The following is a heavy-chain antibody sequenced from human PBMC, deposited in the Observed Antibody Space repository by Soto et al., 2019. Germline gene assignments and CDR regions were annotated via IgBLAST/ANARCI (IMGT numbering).Heavy chain of an antibody. J-gene: IGHJ5*02. Sequence: PGGSLRLSCAASGFTFSSYAMSWVRQAPGKGLEWVSAISGSGGSTYNPSFEGQVTISVDKSTSTAYLKWNSLKASDTAMYYCARPEIPTRSSDYDYPFDLWGQGTLVTVSS. CDR3: ARPEIPTRSSDYDYPFDL. CDR2: ISGSGGST. D-gene: IGHD3-22*01. V-gene: IGHV3-23*01. CDR1: GFTFSSYA.